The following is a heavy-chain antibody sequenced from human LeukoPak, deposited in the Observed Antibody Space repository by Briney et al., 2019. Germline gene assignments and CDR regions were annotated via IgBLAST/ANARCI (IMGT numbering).Heavy chain of an antibody. J-gene: IGHJ4*02. CDR3: ATAGYYLPDY. V-gene: IGHV3-21*01. Sequence: PGGSLRLSCAASGFTFSTSSMNWVRQAPGKGLEWVSSISSSTSYIYYADSVKGRFTISRDNAKNSLYLQMNSLRAEDTAVYYCATAGYYLPDYWGQGTLVTVSS. CDR2: ISSSTSYI. CDR1: GFTFSTSS. D-gene: IGHD3-22*01.